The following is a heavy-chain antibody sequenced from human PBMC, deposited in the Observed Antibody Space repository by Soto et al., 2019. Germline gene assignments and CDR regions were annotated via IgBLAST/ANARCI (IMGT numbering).Heavy chain of an antibody. CDR3: ATLHRIAVTGGGNYNYGMDV. Sequence: GGSLRLSFAASGFTFRSYGMSWVRQAPGKGLEWLSDISTSTSIYYADTVKGRFTVFRDNARNSLCLQMKNLRDEDTAVYYCATLHRIAVTGGGNYNYGMDVWGQGTTVTVSS. J-gene: IGHJ6*02. V-gene: IGHV3-48*02. CDR1: GFTFRSYG. D-gene: IGHD6-19*01. CDR2: ISTSTSI.